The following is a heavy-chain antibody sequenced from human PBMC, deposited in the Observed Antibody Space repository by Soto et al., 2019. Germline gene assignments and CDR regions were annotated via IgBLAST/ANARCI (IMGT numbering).Heavy chain of an antibody. CDR3: ARDGYGSGSYYIDY. CDR1: GFTFSSYG. CDR2: IWYDGSNK. D-gene: IGHD3-10*01. Sequence: GGSLRLSCAASGFTFSSYGMHWVRPAPGKGLEWVAVIWYDGSNKYYADSVKGRFTISRDNSKNTLYLKMNSLRAEDTAVYYCARDGYGSGSYYIDYWGQGTLVTVSS. V-gene: IGHV3-33*08. J-gene: IGHJ4*02.